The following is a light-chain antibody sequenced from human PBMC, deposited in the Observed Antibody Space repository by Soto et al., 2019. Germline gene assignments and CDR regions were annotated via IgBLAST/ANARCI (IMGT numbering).Light chain of an antibody. V-gene: IGKV1-9*01. CDR2: AAS. Sequence: DIQLTQSPSFLSASVGDRVTVTCRASQGISSYLAWYQQKPGKAPKLLIYAASTLQSGVPSRFSGSGSGTEFTLTISSLQTEDFATYYCQQFNSFPRTFGLGTQVEIK. CDR3: QQFNSFPRT. CDR1: QGISSY. J-gene: IGKJ1*01.